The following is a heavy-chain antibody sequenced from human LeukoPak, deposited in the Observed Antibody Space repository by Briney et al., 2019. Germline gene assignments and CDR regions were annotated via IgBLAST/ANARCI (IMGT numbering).Heavy chain of an antibody. J-gene: IGHJ4*02. D-gene: IGHD3-22*01. V-gene: IGHV1-24*01. CDR3: ARGGPPGYYYDSSGYLIY. CDR2: FDPEDGET. CDR1: GYTLTELS. Sequence: ASVKVSCKVSGYTLTELSMHWVRQAPGKGLEWMGGFDPEDGETIYAQKFQGRVTMTEDTSTDTAYMELSSLRSDDTAVYYCARGGPPGYYYDSSGYLIYWGQGTLVTVSS.